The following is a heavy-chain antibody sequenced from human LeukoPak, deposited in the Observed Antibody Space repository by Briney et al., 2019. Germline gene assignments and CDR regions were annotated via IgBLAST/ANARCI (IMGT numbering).Heavy chain of an antibody. CDR3: ARAPQRRRLPQAYDFDX. Sequence: PSETLSLTCAVYGGSFSGYYWSWIRPPPGKGREGIGEINHSGSTNYNPSLKSRVTISVDTYNNQFPLKLSSVTAADTAVYYCARAPQRRRLPQAYDFDXWGQGXLVTV. CDR1: GGSFSGYY. CDR2: INHSGST. V-gene: IGHV4-34*01. D-gene: IGHD4-17*01. J-gene: IGHJ4*02.